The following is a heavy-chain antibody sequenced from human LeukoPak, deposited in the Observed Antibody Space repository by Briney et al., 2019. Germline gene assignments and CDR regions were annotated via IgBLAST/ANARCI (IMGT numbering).Heavy chain of an antibody. Sequence: GGSLRLSCAASGFTFYDYGMSWVRHAPGKGVGWGSGINWNGGSTGYADSVKGRFTISRDNAKNSLYLQMNSLRAEDTAVYYCAKDSEARGYDIPDYWGQGTLVTVSS. CDR2: INWNGGST. V-gene: IGHV3-20*04. CDR1: GFTFYDYG. D-gene: IGHD5-12*01. CDR3: AKDSEARGYDIPDY. J-gene: IGHJ4*02.